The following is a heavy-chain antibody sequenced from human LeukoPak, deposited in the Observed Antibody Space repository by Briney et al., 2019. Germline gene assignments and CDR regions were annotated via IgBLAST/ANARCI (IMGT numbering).Heavy chain of an antibody. CDR2: ISGRGVST. V-gene: IGHV3-23*01. J-gene: IGHJ5*02. CDR1: GFTFSTYA. D-gene: IGHD3-10*01. CDR3: GRVRGGGVIDL. Sequence: PGGSLRLSCAASGFTFSTYAMSWVRQAPGKGLEWVSAISGRGVSTSYADSVRGRFTISRDNAKNSLFLHMKSLRAEDTAVYFCGRVRGGGVIDLWGQGILVTVSS.